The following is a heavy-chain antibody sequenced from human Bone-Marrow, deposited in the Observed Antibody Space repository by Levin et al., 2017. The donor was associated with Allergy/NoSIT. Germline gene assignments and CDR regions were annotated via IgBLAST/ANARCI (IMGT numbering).Heavy chain of an antibody. Sequence: ASVKVSCKASGYTFTNHFIHWVRQAPGQGLEWMGIFNPSDGSATYAQKFQGRVTVTRDTSTSTVYLELSNLRFEDTAMYYCAKRGYTGVNPYFDCWGQGTLVTVSS. CDR2: FNPSDGSA. D-gene: IGHD3-22*01. CDR3: AKRGYTGVNPYFDC. V-gene: IGHV1-46*01. J-gene: IGHJ4*02. CDR1: GYTFTNHF.